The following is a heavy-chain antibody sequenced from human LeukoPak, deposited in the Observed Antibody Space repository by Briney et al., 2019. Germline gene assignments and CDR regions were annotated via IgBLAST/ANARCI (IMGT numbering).Heavy chain of an antibody. CDR2: IKQDGSEK. CDR1: GFTFSSCW. V-gene: IGHV3-7*01. D-gene: IGHD6-19*01. Sequence: GGSLRLSCAASGFTFSSCWMSWVRQAPGKGLEWVANIKQDGSEKYYVDSVKGRFTISRDNAKNSLYLQMNSLRAEDTAVYYCAKFSSGWYYFDYWGQGTLVTVSS. CDR3: AKFSSGWYYFDY. J-gene: IGHJ4*02.